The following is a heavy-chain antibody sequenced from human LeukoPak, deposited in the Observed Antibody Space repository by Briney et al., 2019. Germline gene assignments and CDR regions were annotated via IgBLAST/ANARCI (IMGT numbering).Heavy chain of an antibody. CDR2: IFYSGNT. D-gene: IGHD3-16*01. Sequence: PSETLSLTCTVSGGSINSSSYYWGWIRQPPGKGLEWIGSIFYSGNTYDNPSLKSRVTISVDTSKNQFSLKLSSVTAADTAVYYCASGGRRTGAYWGQGTLVTVSS. V-gene: IGHV4-39*01. J-gene: IGHJ4*02. CDR3: ASGGRRTGAY. CDR1: GGSINSSSYY.